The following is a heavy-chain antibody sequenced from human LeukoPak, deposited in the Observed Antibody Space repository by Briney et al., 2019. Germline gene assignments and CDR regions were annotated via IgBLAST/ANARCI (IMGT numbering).Heavy chain of an antibody. J-gene: IGHJ4*02. Sequence: ASVTVSCTASGYTFTSYGISWVRQAPGQGLEWMGWISAYNGNTNYAQKLQGRVTMTTDTSTSTAYMELRSLRSDDTAVYYCARDPSAYYYDSRTWGSGFDYWGQGTLVTVSS. V-gene: IGHV1-18*01. CDR3: ARDPSAYYYDSRTWGSGFDY. CDR2: ISAYNGNT. D-gene: IGHD3-22*01. CDR1: GYTFTSYG.